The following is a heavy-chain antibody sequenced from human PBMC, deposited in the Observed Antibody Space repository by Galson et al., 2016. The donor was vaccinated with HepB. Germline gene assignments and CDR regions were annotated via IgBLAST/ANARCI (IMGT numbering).Heavy chain of an antibody. CDR1: GFTVSSDY. Sequence: SLRLSCAASGFTVSSDYMTWVRQAPGEGLECVSVIYSGGRTFYADSEKGRFTISRDNSKNTLFLQMNSLRVEDTAVYYCARVGTHCSGGGCYEKFDYWGQGTLVTVSS. J-gene: IGHJ4*02. CDR2: IYSGGRT. D-gene: IGHD2-15*01. CDR3: ARVGTHCSGGGCYEKFDY. V-gene: IGHV3-53*01.